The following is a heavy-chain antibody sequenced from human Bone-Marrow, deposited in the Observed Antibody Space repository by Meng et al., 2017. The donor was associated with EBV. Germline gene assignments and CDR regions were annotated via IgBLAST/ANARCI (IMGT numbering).Heavy chain of an antibody. J-gene: IGHJ4*02. D-gene: IGHD3-10*01. CDR2: LIPMSGAP. CDR1: GGTFNSDA. Sequence: QVQVVQSGAEVKNPGSSVKVPCGTSGGTFNSDAVSWVRQAPGQGLEWMGGLIPMSGAPHYAQKFQGRVTITADESTSTHYMDLSNLRSDDTAMYYCASESGRGFTPDYWGQGTLVTVSS. CDR3: ASESGRGFTPDY. V-gene: IGHV1-69*01.